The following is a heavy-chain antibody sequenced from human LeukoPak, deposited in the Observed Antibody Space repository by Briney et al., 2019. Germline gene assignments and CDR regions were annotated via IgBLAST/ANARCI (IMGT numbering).Heavy chain of an antibody. V-gene: IGHV4-59*01. CDR3: AREHCSSTSCSFDY. Sequence: SETLSLTCRVSGGSISSNYWSWIRQPPGKGLEWIGYIYYSGSTNYKPSLKSRDTLSLDTSNKQFSLKLNSVTAAGTAVYYCAREHCSSTSCSFDYWGQGTLVTVCS. CDR1: GGSISSNY. D-gene: IGHD2-2*01. CDR2: IYYSGST. J-gene: IGHJ4*02.